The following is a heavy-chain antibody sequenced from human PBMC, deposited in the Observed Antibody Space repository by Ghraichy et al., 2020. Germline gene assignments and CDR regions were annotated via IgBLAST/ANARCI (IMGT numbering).Heavy chain of an antibody. CDR1: GGTFSSYA. CDR3: ARNDCTSTSCYYYFDY. J-gene: IGHJ4*02. D-gene: IGHD2-2*01. V-gene: IGHV1-18*01. Sequence: ASVKVSCKASGGTFSSYAISWVRQAPGQGLEWMGWIIPYNGNTNYIQELQGRVTMTTDTSTSTAYMELRSLTSDDTAVYYCARNDCTSTSCYYYFDYWGQGTLVTVSS. CDR2: IIPYNGNT.